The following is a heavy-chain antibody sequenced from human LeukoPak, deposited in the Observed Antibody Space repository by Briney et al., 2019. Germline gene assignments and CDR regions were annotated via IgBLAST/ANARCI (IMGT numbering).Heavy chain of an antibody. CDR3: ARDRSMVRGVDDYYYYYMDV. CDR1: GGSISSYY. Sequence: SETLSLTCTVSGGSISSYYWSWIRQPPGKGLERIGYIYYSGSTNYNPSLKSRVTISVDTSKNQFSLKLSSVTAADTAVYYCARDRSMVRGVDDYYYYYMDVWGKGTTVTVSS. V-gene: IGHV4-59*01. CDR2: IYYSGST. J-gene: IGHJ6*03. D-gene: IGHD3-10*01.